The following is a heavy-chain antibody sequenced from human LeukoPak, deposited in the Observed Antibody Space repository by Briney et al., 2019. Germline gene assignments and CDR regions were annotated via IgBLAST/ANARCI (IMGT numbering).Heavy chain of an antibody. CDR1: GFTFSSYS. CDR2: ISSSSSTI. J-gene: IGHJ4*02. Sequence: GGSLRLSCAASGFTFSSYSMNWVRQAPGKGLEWVSYISSSSSTIYYADSVKGRFTISRDNSKNTLYLQMNSLRAEDTAVYYCARDRDSLFDYWGQGTLVTVSS. V-gene: IGHV3-48*01. CDR3: ARDRDSLFDY.